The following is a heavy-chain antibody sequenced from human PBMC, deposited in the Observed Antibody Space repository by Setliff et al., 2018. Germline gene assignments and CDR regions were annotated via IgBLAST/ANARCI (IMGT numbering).Heavy chain of an antibody. CDR2: ISPYSGNT. CDR1: GYTFTDDG. Sequence: ASVKVSCKASGYTFTDDGVTWVRQAPGQGLEWVGWISPYSGNTYYAPKFQGRITMTTDTSTTTAYMELKSLRSDDTAIYYCSRLVRYCTRTSCQRLSGDDYWGQGALVTVSS. D-gene: IGHD2-2*01. V-gene: IGHV1-18*01. CDR3: SRLVRYCTRTSCQRLSGDDY. J-gene: IGHJ4*02.